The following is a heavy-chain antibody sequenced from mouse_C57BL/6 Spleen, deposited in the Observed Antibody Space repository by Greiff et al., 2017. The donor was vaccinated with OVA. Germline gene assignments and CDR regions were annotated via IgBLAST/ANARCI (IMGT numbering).Heavy chain of an antibody. CDR3: ARPDYDDRGYYCDY. CDR2: INPGSGGT. D-gene: IGHD2-4*01. CDR1: GYAFTNYL. V-gene: IGHV1-54*01. Sequence: QVQLQQSGAELVRPGTSVKVSCKASGYAFTNYLIEWVKQRPGQGLEWIGVINPGSGGTNYNEKFKGKATLTADKSSSTAYMQLSSLTSEDSAVYFCARPDYDDRGYYCDYWGQGTTLTVSS. J-gene: IGHJ2*01.